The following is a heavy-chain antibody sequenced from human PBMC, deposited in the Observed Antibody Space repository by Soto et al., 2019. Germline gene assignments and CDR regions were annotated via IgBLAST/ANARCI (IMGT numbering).Heavy chain of an antibody. J-gene: IGHJ6*02. CDR1: GFTVSSNY. V-gene: IGHV3-53*02. CDR2: IYSGGST. CDR3: ARDSGFYYGSGSFKNGMDV. D-gene: IGHD3-10*01. Sequence: EVQLVETGGGLIQPGGSLRLSCAASGFTVSSNYMSWVRQAPGKGLEWVSVIYSGGSTYYADSVKGRFTISRDNSKNTLYLQMNSLRAEDTAVYYCARDSGFYYGSGSFKNGMDVWGQGTTVTVSS.